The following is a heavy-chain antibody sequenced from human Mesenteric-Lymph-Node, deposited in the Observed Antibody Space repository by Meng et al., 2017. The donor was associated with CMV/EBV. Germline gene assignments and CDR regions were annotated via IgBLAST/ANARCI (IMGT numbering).Heavy chain of an antibody. V-gene: IGHV3-43D*03. J-gene: IGHJ4*02. CDR2: ISWDGGST. D-gene: IGHD6-13*01. CDR3: AKDWGGSSSSWYQEYYFDY. CDR1: GFTFDDYA. Sequence: GESLKISCAASGFTFDDYAMHWVRQAPGKGLEWVSLISWDGGSTYYADSVKGRFTISRDNSKNSLYLQMNSLRAEDTAVYYCAKDWGGSSSSWYQEYYFDYWGQGTLVTVSS.